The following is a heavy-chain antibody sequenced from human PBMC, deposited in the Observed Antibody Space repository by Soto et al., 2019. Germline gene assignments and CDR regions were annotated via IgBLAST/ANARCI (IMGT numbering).Heavy chain of an antibody. J-gene: IGHJ4*02. CDR2: IVPIVDTS. CDR1: GGTFSSYA. CDR3: ARDDTMTTEPSYYFDY. V-gene: IGHV1-69*13. Sequence: SVKVSCKTSGGTFSSYAISWVRQAPGQGLEWMGGIVPIVDTSTYAQKFQGRVTITADESTSTVYMELSSLRSDDTAVYYCARDDTMTTEPSYYFDYWGQGTLVTVSS. D-gene: IGHD3-22*01.